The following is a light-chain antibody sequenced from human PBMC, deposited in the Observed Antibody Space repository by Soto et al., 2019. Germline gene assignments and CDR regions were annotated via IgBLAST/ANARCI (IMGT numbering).Light chain of an antibody. Sequence: DIQMTQSPSTLSASVGDRLTITCRASQSISNWLAWYQQRPGKAPKLLIFDASSLESGVPSRFSGSGSGTEFTLTISSLEPEDFAVYYCLQHNNWPPWTFGQGTKVDIK. CDR1: QSISNW. CDR2: DAS. CDR3: LQHNNWPPWT. V-gene: IGKV1-5*01. J-gene: IGKJ1*01.